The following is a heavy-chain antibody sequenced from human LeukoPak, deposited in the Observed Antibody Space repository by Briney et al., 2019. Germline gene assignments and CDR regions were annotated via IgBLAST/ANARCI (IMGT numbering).Heavy chain of an antibody. CDR3: ARDLGYSSGWSPGYFDY. J-gene: IGHJ4*02. V-gene: IGHV1-46*01. D-gene: IGHD6-19*01. CDR2: INPSGGST. CDR1: GYIFTSYY. Sequence: ASVKVSCKAFGYIFTSYYMHWVRQAPGQGLEWMGIINPSGGSTSYAQKFQGRVTMTRDTSTSTVYMDLSSLRSEDTAVYYCARDLGYSSGWSPGYFDYWGQGTLVTVSS.